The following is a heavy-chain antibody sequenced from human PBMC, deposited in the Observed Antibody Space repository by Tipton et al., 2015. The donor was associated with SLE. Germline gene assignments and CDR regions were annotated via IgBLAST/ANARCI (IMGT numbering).Heavy chain of an antibody. V-gene: IGHV3-30*02. Sequence: GSLRLSCAASGFTFSSYGMHWVRQAPGKGLEWVAFIRYDGSNKYYADSVKGRFTISRDNSKNTLYLQMNSLRAEDTAVYYCAKDRLDIVVVVAAGYYYGMDVWGQGTTVTVSS. CDR2: IRYDGSNK. CDR3: AKDRLDIVVVVAAGYYYGMDV. CDR1: GFTFSSYG. J-gene: IGHJ6*02. D-gene: IGHD2-15*01.